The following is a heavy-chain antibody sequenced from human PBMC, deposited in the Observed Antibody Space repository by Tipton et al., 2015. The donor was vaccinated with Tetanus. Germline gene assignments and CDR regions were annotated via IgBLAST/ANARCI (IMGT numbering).Heavy chain of an antibody. V-gene: IGHV3-33*01. Sequence: SLRLSCAASGFTLRRYGMHWVRQAPGKGLEWVAIIWFDGSKTYYADSVKGRFIVSRDNTKSMLYLQMNTLRAEDTAVYYCARATGGYRGYDYVDFWGQGTLVAVSS. CDR1: GFTLRRYG. D-gene: IGHD5-12*01. CDR3: ARATGGYRGYDYVDF. CDR2: IWFDGSKT. J-gene: IGHJ4*02.